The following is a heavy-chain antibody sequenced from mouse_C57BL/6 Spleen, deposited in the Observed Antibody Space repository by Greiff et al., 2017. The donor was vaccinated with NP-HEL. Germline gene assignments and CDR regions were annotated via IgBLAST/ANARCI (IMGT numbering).Heavy chain of an antibody. CDR2: IDPETGGT. J-gene: IGHJ2*01. CDR3: TRCGAYDYYFDY. V-gene: IGHV1-15*01. D-gene: IGHD2-4*01. CDR1: GYTFTDYE. Sequence: QVQLKQSGAELVRPGASVTLSCKASGYTFTDYEMHWVKQTPVHGLEWIGAIDPETGGTAYNQKFKGKAILTADKSSSTAYMELRSLTSEDSAVYYCTRCGAYDYYFDYGGQGTTLTVSS.